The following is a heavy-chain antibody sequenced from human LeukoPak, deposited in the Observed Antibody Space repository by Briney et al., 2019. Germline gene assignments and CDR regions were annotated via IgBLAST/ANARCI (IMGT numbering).Heavy chain of an antibody. Sequence: GSLRLSCAGSGFTFSDAWMGWVRQPPGKGLEWIGEINHSGSTNYNPSLKSRVTIASDTSMNQFSLKVSSVSAADTAVYYCARVPPPSSNYGMDVWGQGTTVTVSS. J-gene: IGHJ6*02. CDR2: INHSGST. D-gene: IGHD2-2*01. CDR3: ARVPPPSSNYGMDV. CDR1: GFTFSDAW. V-gene: IGHV4-34*01.